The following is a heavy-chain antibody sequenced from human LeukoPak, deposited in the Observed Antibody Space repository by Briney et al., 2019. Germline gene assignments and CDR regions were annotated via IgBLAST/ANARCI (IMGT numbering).Heavy chain of an antibody. CDR3: AREGAAGYYYDSSGSYYFDY. J-gene: IGHJ4*02. Sequence: VASVTVSCKASGGTFSSYAISWVRQAPGQGREWMGRIIPILGIANYAQKFQGRVTITADKSTSTAYMELSSLRSEDTAVYYCAREGAAGYYYDSSGSYYFDYWGQGTLVTVSS. D-gene: IGHD3-22*01. CDR2: IIPILGIA. CDR1: GGTFSSYA. V-gene: IGHV1-69*04.